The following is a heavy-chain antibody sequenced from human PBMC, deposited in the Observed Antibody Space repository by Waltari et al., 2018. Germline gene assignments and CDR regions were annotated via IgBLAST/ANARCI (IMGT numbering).Heavy chain of an antibody. Sequence: VRLVESGVGLIHPGGSLRLSCAASGLSVSNNYMPWVRQAPWKGLEWVSVIYTGEMTYYSDAVKGRFTISRDISKNMVYLQMNNLRAEDTALYYCARDTTSRERAGDWGQGTLVTVSS. V-gene: IGHV3-53*01. J-gene: IGHJ4*02. CDR2: IYTGEMT. CDR1: GLSVSNNY. D-gene: IGHD1-1*01. CDR3: ARDTTSRERAGD.